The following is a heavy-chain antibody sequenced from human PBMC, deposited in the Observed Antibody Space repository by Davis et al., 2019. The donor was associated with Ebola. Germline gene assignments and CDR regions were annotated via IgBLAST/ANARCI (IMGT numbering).Heavy chain of an antibody. Sequence: GGSLRLSCAASGFTFNSYSMNWVRQAPGKGLEWVSSIDKTSTYIYYADSVKGRFTISRDNAKNSVYLQTNSLGAEDTAVYYCARDGSILDGRWCDPWGQGTLVTVSS. V-gene: IGHV3-21*01. CDR3: ARDGSILDGRWCDP. CDR2: IDKTSTYI. CDR1: GFTFNSYS. J-gene: IGHJ5*02. D-gene: IGHD2-15*01.